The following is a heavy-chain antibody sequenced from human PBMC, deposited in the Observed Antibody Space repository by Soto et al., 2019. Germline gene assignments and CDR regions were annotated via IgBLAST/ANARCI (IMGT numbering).Heavy chain of an antibody. V-gene: IGHV1-69*13. J-gene: IGHJ4*02. D-gene: IGHD6-19*01. CDR2: IIPIFGTA. CDR1: GGTFSSYA. Sequence: ASVKVSCKASGGTFSSYAISWVRQAPGQGLEWMGGIIPIFGTANYAQKFQGRVTITADESTSTAYMELSSLRSEDTAVYYCASLLHPYSSGWYYFDYWGQGTLVTVSS. CDR3: ASLLHPYSSGWYYFDY.